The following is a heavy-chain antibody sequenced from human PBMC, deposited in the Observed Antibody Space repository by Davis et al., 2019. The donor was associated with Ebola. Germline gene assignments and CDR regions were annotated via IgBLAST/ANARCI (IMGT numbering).Heavy chain of an antibody. CDR1: GYTFTSYG. V-gene: IGHV1-18*01. J-gene: IGHJ5*02. CDR2: ISAYNGNT. CDR3: ARDLRITIFGVVIPRGHDWFDP. Sequence: ASVKVSCKASGYTFTSYGISWVRQAPGQGLEWMGWISAYNGNTNYAQKLQGRVTMTTDTSTNTAYMELRSLRSDDTAVYYCARDLRITIFGVVIPRGHDWFDPWGQGTLVTVSS. D-gene: IGHD3-3*01.